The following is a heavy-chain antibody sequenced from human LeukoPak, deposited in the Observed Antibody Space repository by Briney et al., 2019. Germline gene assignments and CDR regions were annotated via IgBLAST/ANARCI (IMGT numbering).Heavy chain of an antibody. Sequence: GGSLRLSCAASGFTFSGSAMHWVRQASGKGLEWVGRIRSKANSYATAYAASVKGRFTIHRDDSKNPAYVQTNSLEAGDTSLCYSTRPSDIAAAGSHWGQGTLVTVPS. D-gene: IGHD6-13*01. CDR1: GFTFSGSA. CDR2: IRSKANSYAT. J-gene: IGHJ4*02. CDR3: TRPSDIAAAGSH. V-gene: IGHV3-73*01.